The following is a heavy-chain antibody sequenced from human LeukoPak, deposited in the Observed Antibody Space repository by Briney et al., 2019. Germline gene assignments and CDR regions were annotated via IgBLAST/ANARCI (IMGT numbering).Heavy chain of an antibody. CDR3: ARENYCNGGSCYAEAFEI. CDR1: GASISSSNYY. Sequence: SETLSLTCTVSGASISSSNYYWGWIRQPPGKGLEWIADIHYSGGTYYNPSLKNRVTISVDTSENQFSLKLSSVTAADTAVYFCARENYCNGGSCYAEAFEIWGQGTLVTVSS. J-gene: IGHJ3*02. D-gene: IGHD2-15*01. CDR2: IHYSGGT. V-gene: IGHV4-39*07.